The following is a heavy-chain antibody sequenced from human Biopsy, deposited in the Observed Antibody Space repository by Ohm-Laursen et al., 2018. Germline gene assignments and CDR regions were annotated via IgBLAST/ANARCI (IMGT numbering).Heavy chain of an antibody. Sequence: ASVKVSCKASGYSFTTYDVNWVRQARGQGLEWMVWMITNSGKTGYAQRFQGRVTLTMNTSIRTAYMELSGLRSEDTAVYYCARGSPRRVSIFEASIYWFDTWGQGTLVTVSS. J-gene: IGHJ5*02. CDR1: GYSFTTYD. CDR2: MITNSGKT. CDR3: ARGSPRRVSIFEASIYWFDT. V-gene: IGHV1-8*01. D-gene: IGHD1-26*01.